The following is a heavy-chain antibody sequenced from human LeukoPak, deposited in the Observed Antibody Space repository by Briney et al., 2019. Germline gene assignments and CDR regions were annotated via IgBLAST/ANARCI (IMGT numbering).Heavy chain of an antibody. J-gene: IGHJ5*02. V-gene: IGHV3-30*04. CDR2: ISYDGSNK. Sequence: PGGSLRLSCAASGFTFSSYAMHWVRQAPGKGLEWVALISYDGSNKYYADSVKARFIISRDNSKNTLYLQMNSLRAEDAAVYYCAKEGITMVRGVSSWFNPWGQGTLVTVSS. D-gene: IGHD3-10*01. CDR1: GFTFSSYA. CDR3: AKEGITMVRGVSSWFNP.